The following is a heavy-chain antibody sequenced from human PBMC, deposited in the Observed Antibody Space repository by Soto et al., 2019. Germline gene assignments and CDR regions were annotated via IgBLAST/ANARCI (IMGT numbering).Heavy chain of an antibody. V-gene: IGHV6-1*01. D-gene: IGHD3-10*01. J-gene: IGHJ3*02. Sequence: SQTLSLTCAISGDSVSSNSAAWNWLRQSPSRGLEWLGRTYYRSKWYNDYVVSVKSRITINPDTSKNQFSLQLNSVTPEDTAVYYCERERGVLSEAFDIWGQGTVVTVSS. CDR2: TYYRSKWYN. CDR3: ERERGVLSEAFDI. CDR1: GDSVSSNSAA.